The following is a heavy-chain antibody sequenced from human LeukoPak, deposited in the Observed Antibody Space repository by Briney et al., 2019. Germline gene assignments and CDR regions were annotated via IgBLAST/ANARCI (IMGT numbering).Heavy chain of an antibody. Sequence: ASVKVSCKASGYTFTSYGISWVRQAPGQGLEWMGWISAYNGNTNYAQKLQGRVTMTTDTSTSTAYMELRSLRSDDTAVYYCARERYYDFWSGYPGLSGDYYMDVWGKGTTVTVSS. CDR2: ISAYNGNT. CDR3: ARERYYDFWSGYPGLSGDYYMDV. CDR1: GYTFTSYG. V-gene: IGHV1-18*01. J-gene: IGHJ6*03. D-gene: IGHD3-3*01.